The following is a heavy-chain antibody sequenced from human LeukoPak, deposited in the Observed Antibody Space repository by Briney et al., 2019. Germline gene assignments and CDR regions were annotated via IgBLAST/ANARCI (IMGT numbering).Heavy chain of an antibody. J-gene: IGHJ3*02. CDR2: ISGSGGGT. CDR3: AKFVLTVGALGAFDI. Sequence: GGSLRLSCAASGFTVSNNYMSWVRQAPGKGLEWVSAISGSGGGTYYADSVKGRFTISRDNSKNTLYLQMNSLRAEDTAVYYCAKFVLTVGALGAFDIWGQGTMVTVSS. V-gene: IGHV3-23*01. CDR1: GFTVSNNY. D-gene: IGHD4-23*01.